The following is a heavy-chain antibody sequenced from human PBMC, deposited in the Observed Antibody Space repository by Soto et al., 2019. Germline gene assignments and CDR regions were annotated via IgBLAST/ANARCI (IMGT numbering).Heavy chain of an antibody. D-gene: IGHD2-15*01. CDR3: AREYCNIAPCTEENLDY. V-gene: IGHV1-18*01. Sequence: GASVKVSCKASGGTFSSYAISWVRQAPGQGLEWMGRISGNNGNANYAQNIQGRVTMTTDTSTSTAYMELRSLRSDDTAVYYCAREYCNIAPCTEENLDYWGQGTLVTVSS. CDR2: ISGNNGNA. CDR1: GGTFSSYA. J-gene: IGHJ4*02.